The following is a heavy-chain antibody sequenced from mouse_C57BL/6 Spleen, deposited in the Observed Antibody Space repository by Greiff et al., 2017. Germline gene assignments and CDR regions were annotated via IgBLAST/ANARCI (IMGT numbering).Heavy chain of an antibody. CDR2: IWSGGST. Sequence: QVQLQQSGPGLVQPSQSLSITCTVSGFSLTSYGVHWVRQSPGKGLEWLGVIWSGGSTDYNAAFISRLSISKDNSKSQVFFKMNSLQADDTAIYYCARPRIYYDYEFAYWGQGTLVTVSA. V-gene: IGHV2-2*01. D-gene: IGHD2-4*01. CDR1: GFSLTSYG. J-gene: IGHJ3*01. CDR3: ARPRIYYDYEFAY.